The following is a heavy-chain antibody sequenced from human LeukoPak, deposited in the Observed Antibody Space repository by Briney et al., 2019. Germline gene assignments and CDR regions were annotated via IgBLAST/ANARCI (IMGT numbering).Heavy chain of an antibody. CDR2: IYYSGST. CDR3: AREPVVVPAAGFDP. J-gene: IGHJ5*02. D-gene: IGHD2-2*01. V-gene: IGHV4-30-4*01. Sequence: SETLSLTCTVSGGSISSGDYYWSWIRQPPGKGLEWIGYIYYSGSTYYNPSLKSRVTISVDTSKNQFSLKLSSVTAADTAVYYCAREPVVVPAAGFDPWGQGTLVTVSS. CDR1: GGSISSGDYY.